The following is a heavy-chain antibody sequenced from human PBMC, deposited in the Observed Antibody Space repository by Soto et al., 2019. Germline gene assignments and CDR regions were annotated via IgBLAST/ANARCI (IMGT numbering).Heavy chain of an antibody. CDR1: GGSLSSGDYY. CDR2: IYYSGSA. V-gene: IGHV4-30-4*01. J-gene: IGHJ6*02. Sequence: TSETLSLTCTVSGGSLSSGDYYWSWIRQSPGTGLEWIGYIYYSGSAYYNPSLKSRVTLSVDTSKNQFSLKLTSVTAADTALYYCVRARGDRAFAMDVWGQGTTVTVSS. CDR3: VRARGDRAFAMDV. D-gene: IGHD3-10*01.